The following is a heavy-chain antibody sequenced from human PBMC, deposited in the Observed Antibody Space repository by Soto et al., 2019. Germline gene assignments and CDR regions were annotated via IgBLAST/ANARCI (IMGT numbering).Heavy chain of an antibody. D-gene: IGHD6-13*01. Sequence: PGGSLRLCFAASGFTFSGYEMNWVRQAPGKGLEWVSYISSSGSTIYYADSVKGRFTISRDNAKNSLYLQMNSLRAEDKAVYYCASSIAAAHDYWAQGTLVPVSS. V-gene: IGHV3-48*03. CDR2: ISSSGSTI. CDR1: GFTFSGYE. J-gene: IGHJ4*02. CDR3: ASSIAAAHDY.